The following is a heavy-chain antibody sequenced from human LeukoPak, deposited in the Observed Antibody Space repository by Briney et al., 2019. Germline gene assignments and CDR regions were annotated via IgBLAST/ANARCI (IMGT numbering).Heavy chain of an antibody. CDR1: GFTFSSYS. D-gene: IGHD4-17*01. J-gene: IGHJ4*02. Sequence: GGSLRLSCAASGFTFSSYSMNWVRQAPGKGLEWVSSISSSSSYIYYADSVKGRFTISRDSAKNSLYLQMNSLRAEDTAVYYCARGRTVTTRDFDYWGQGTLVTVSS. CDR2: ISSSSSYI. V-gene: IGHV3-21*01. CDR3: ARGRTVTTRDFDY.